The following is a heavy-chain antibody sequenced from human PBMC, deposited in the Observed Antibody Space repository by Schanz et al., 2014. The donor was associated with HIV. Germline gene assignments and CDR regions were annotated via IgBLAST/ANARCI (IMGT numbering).Heavy chain of an antibody. CDR3: AKSPIFGDVIFYGMDV. D-gene: IGHD3-3*02. Sequence: QVQLVQSGTEVKKPGSSVKVSCKASGGTFSSYAISWVRQAPGQGLEWMGGIIPIFGTANSAQRFQGRVTITADKSTSTAYMEVRSLRSDDTAVYYCAKSPIFGDVIFYGMDVWGQGTTVTVSS. V-gene: IGHV1-69*06. CDR1: GGTFSSYA. J-gene: IGHJ6*02. CDR2: IIPIFGTA.